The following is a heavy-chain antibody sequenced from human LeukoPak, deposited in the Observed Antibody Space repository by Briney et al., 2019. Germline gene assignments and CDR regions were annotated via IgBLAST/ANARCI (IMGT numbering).Heavy chain of an antibody. D-gene: IGHD6-19*01. CDR1: GYSFTNYW. V-gene: IGHV5-10-1*01. CDR3: ARHSEKYSSGWYVVDY. J-gene: IGHJ4*02. Sequence: GESLKISCKGSGYSFTNYWISWVRQMPGKGLEWMGRIDPSDSYTNYSPSFQGHVTISADESISTAYLQWSSLKASDTAMYYCARHSEKYSSGWYVVDYWGQGTLVTVSS. CDR2: IDPSDSYT.